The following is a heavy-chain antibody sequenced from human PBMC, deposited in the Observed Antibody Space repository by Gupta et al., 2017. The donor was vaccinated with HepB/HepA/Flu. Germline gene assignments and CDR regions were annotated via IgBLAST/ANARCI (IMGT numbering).Heavy chain of an antibody. Sequence: EVQLVESGGGLVQPGRSLRLSCAVSGFSFNDYAMHWVRQAPGKGLEWVSGISWNGGTIGNADSVKGRFTISRDNAKNSLYLQINSLRVEDTALYYCAKDQDRSGYYRWFGPGGQGTMVTVYS. CDR1: GFSFNDYA. J-gene: IGHJ5*02. V-gene: IGHV3-9*01. D-gene: IGHD3-22*01. CDR2: ISWNGGTI. CDR3: AKDQDRSGYYRWFGP.